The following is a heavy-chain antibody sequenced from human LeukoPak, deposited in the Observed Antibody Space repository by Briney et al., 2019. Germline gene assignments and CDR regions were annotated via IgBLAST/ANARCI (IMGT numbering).Heavy chain of an antibody. CDR1: GHXXTXXX. J-gene: IGHJ4*02. CDR2: IYPGDSDT. V-gene: IGHV5-51*01. D-gene: IGHD2-8*01. CDR3: ARQTGGQYEDY. Sequence: GESLKISCKGSGHXXTXXXIXXVXXXPGKXLEXXGXIYPGDSDTRYSPSFQGKVTISADKSISTANLQWSSLKASDTAMYYCARQTGGQYEDYWGQGTLVTVSS.